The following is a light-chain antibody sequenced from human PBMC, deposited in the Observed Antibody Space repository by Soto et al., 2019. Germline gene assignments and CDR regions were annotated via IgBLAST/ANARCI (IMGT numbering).Light chain of an antibody. V-gene: IGLV2-14*01. CDR3: SSYTRSSSVV. Sequence: QSALTQPASVSGSPGQAITISCTGTSSDVGGYNYVSWYQQHPGKAPKLMIYEVSNRPSGVSNRFSGSKSGNTGSLTISGLQAEDEADYYCSSYTRSSSVVFGGGTKVTVL. CDR1: SSDVGGYNY. J-gene: IGLJ2*01. CDR2: EVS.